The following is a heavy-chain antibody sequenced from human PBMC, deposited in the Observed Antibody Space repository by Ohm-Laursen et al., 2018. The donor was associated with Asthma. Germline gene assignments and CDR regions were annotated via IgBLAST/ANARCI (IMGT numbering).Heavy chain of an antibody. D-gene: IGHD5-18*01. J-gene: IGHJ6*02. V-gene: IGHV3-30*04. Sequence: SLRLSCAASGFTFRSYAMHWVRQAPGKGLEWVAVISYDGSNKYYADSVKGRFTISRDNSKNTLYLQMNSLRAEDTAVYYCARDGAYSSKYYYGMDVWGQGTTVTVSS. CDR1: GFTFRSYA. CDR2: ISYDGSNK. CDR3: ARDGAYSSKYYYGMDV.